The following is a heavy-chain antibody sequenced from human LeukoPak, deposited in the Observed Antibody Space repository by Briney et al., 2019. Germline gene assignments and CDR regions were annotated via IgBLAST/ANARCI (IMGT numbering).Heavy chain of an antibody. Sequence: GGSLRLSCAASGFTFSSYSMNWVRQAPGKGLEWVSSISSSSYIYYADSVKGRFTISRDNAKNSLYLQMNSLRAEDTAVYYCARSPQYSYDSSGYYCEHWGQGTLVTVSS. J-gene: IGHJ4*02. D-gene: IGHD3-22*01. V-gene: IGHV3-21*01. CDR2: ISSSSYI. CDR3: ARSPQYSYDSSGYYCEH. CDR1: GFTFSSYS.